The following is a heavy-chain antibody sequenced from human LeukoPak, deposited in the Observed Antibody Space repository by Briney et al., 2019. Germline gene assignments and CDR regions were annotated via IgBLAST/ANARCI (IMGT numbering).Heavy chain of an antibody. J-gene: IGHJ4*02. CDR3: ARGDNWNYALDY. CDR1: GYTFTSYG. Sequence: SVKVSCKASGYTFTSYGISWVRQAPGQGLEWMGGIILIFGTANYAQKFQGRVTITTDESTSTAYMELSSLRSEDTAVYYCARGDNWNYALDYWGQGTLVTVSS. CDR2: IILIFGTA. V-gene: IGHV1-69*05. D-gene: IGHD1-7*01.